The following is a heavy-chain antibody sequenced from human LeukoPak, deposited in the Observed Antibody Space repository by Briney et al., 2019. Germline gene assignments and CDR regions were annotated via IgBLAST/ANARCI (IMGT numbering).Heavy chain of an antibody. J-gene: IGHJ6*02. Sequence: VASVKVSCKASGGTFSSYAISWVRPAPGQGLEWMGRIIPILGIANYAQKFQGRVTITADKSTSTAYMELSSLRSEDTAVYYCAREWFGDRTYYYYYGMDVWGQGTTVTVSS. CDR2: IIPILGIA. D-gene: IGHD3-10*01. V-gene: IGHV1-69*04. CDR3: AREWFGDRTYYYYYGMDV. CDR1: GGTFSSYA.